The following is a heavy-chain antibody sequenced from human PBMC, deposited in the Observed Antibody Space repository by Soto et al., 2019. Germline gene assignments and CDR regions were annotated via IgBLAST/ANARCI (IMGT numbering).Heavy chain of an antibody. CDR1: GYSFTNYW. D-gene: IGHD2-8*01. Sequence: PGESLKISCKGSGYSFTNYWIGWVRQMPGKGLESLGIICPDDSKHRYSSSFQGPVTISADKSITTAYLHWSSLKASDTGMYYCASAYWTIASCHYVWGQGTLVTVSS. CDR3: ASAYWTIASCHYV. J-gene: IGHJ4*02. V-gene: IGHV5-51*01. CDR2: ICPDDSKH.